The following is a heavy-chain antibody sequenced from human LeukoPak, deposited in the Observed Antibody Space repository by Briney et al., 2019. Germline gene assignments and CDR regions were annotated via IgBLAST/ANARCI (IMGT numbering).Heavy chain of an antibody. CDR3: AREQQQLAVVQFDY. J-gene: IGHJ4*02. CDR1: GGSFSGYY. CDR2: INHSGST. Sequence: PSETLSLTCAVYGGSFSGYYWSWIRQPPWKGLEWIGEINHSGSTNYNPSLKSRVTISVDTSKNQFSLKLSSVTAADTAVYYCAREQQQLAVVQFDYWGQGTLVTVSS. D-gene: IGHD6-13*01. V-gene: IGHV4-34*01.